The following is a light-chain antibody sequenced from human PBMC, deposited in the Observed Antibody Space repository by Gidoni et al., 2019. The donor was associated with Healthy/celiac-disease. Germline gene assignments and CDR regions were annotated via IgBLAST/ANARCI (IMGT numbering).Light chain of an antibody. Sequence: SALTQPPSASGSPVQSVTLSCTGTSSDVGGDNYVSWSQQHPGKAPKLLIYEVSKRPSGVPDCFSGSKSGNTASLTVSGLQAEDEADDYCSSYAGSNNCVFGTGTKVTVL. CDR2: EVS. V-gene: IGLV2-8*01. CDR3: SSYAGSNNCV. CDR1: SSDVGGDNY. J-gene: IGLJ1*01.